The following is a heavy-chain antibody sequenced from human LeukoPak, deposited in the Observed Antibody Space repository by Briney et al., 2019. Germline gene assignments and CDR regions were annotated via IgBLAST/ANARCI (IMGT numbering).Heavy chain of an antibody. D-gene: IGHD3-22*01. J-gene: IGHJ4*02. CDR3: ARVGDSSGFLDY. Sequence: SETLSLTCTVSGVSISSYYWSWIRQPAGKGLEWIGRIYTSGSTNYNPSLKSRVTMSVDTSKNQFSLKLSSVTAADTAVYYCARVGDSSGFLDYWGQGTLVTVSS. CDR2: IYTSGST. V-gene: IGHV4-4*07. CDR1: GVSISSYY.